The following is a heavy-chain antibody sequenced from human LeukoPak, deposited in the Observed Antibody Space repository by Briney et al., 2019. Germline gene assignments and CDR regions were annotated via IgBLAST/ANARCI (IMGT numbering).Heavy chain of an antibody. V-gene: IGHV4-59*01. CDR2: IQYRGSK. J-gene: IGHJ4*02. CDR3: ARSVLGYSYGLHIDY. CDR1: GGSISSSY. D-gene: IGHD5-18*01. Sequence: SETLSLTCTVPGGSISSSYWSWIAPWPGEGLEWSGYIQYRGSKDHNPSLKSQVTISVDTSKDQCSLKLSSLTVADTAVYYCARSVLGYSYGLHIDYWGQGTLVTVSS.